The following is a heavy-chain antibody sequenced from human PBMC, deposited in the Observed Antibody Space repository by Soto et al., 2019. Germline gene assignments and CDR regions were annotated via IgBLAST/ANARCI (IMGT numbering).Heavy chain of an antibody. J-gene: IGHJ4*02. CDR1: GYTFSSYG. Sequence: QVQLVQSGGEVKKPGASVKDSCKASGYTFSSYGISWVRQAPGQVLEWMGWISAYNGNTKYAQKIQGRVTMTTDTSTSTAYMELRSLRSDDTAVYYCASDSPPVDYWGQGTLVTVSS. CDR2: ISAYNGNT. CDR3: ASDSPPVDY. V-gene: IGHV1-18*01.